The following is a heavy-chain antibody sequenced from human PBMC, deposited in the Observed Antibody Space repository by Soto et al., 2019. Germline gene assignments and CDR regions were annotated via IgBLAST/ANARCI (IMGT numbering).Heavy chain of an antibody. CDR1: GCSISSSSW. Sequence: QVQLQESGPGLVKPSGTLSLTCAVSGCSISSSSWWTWVRQSPGKGLEWIGEIFESGATNYNPSLKSRISMSVDKSKNQFSLNLSSLTAADTAVYFCTTSHAGELNNGGQGTLVTVSS. CDR3: TTSHAGELNN. V-gene: IGHV4-4*02. D-gene: IGHD1-7*01. J-gene: IGHJ4*02. CDR2: IFESGAT.